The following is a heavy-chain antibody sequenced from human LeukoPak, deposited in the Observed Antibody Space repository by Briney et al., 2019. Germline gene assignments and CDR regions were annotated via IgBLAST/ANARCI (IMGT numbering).Heavy chain of an antibody. J-gene: IGHJ3*02. CDR1: GFTFSSYA. V-gene: IGHV3-23*01. Sequence: PGGSLRLSCAASGFTFSSYAMSWVRQAPGKGLEWVSAISGSGGSTYYADSVKGRFTISRDNSKNTLYLQMNSLRAEDTAVYYCAKDSGYYYDSHDAFDIWGQGTMVTVSS. CDR2: ISGSGGST. CDR3: AKDSGYYYDSHDAFDI. D-gene: IGHD3-22*01.